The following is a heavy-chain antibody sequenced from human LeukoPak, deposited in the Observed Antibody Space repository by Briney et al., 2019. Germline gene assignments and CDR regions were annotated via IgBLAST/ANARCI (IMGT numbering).Heavy chain of an antibody. CDR1: GYPFSTYW. Sequence: ASVKVSCKASGYPFSTYWLHWVRQAPGQGLEGMGFLNPNDGGRLYAQNFQGRITMTRDTSTNTVFMELSRLRSEDTEVYYCARGLYYYDRSTYDDFDYWGQGTLVTVSS. D-gene: IGHD3-22*01. V-gene: IGHV1-46*01. CDR2: LNPNDGGR. J-gene: IGHJ4*02. CDR3: ARGLYYYDRSTYDDFDY.